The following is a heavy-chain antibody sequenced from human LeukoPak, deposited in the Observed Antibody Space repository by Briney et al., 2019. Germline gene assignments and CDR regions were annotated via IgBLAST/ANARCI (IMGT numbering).Heavy chain of an antibody. J-gene: IGHJ4*02. V-gene: IGHV4-61*02. CDR1: GGSISSGSYY. Sequence: SETLSLTCTVSGGSISSGSYYWSWIRQPAGKGLEWIGRIYTSGSTNYNPSLKSRVTISVDTSKNQFSLKLSSVTAADTAVYYCARWGKKAFDYWGQGTLVTASS. CDR3: ARWGKKAFDY. CDR2: IYTSGST. D-gene: IGHD1-26*01.